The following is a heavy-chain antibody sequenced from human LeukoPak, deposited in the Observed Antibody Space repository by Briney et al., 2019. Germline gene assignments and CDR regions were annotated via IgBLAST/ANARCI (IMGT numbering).Heavy chain of an antibody. Sequence: ASVKVSCKASGYTFTGYYMHWVRQAPGQGLEWMGWINPNSGSTNYAQKFQGRVTMTRDTSISTAYMELSRLRSDDTAVYYCARDPQPYYYGSGSYYNEYYFDYWGQGTLVTVSS. CDR2: INPNSGST. J-gene: IGHJ4*02. V-gene: IGHV1-2*02. D-gene: IGHD3-10*01. CDR1: GYTFTGYY. CDR3: ARDPQPYYYGSGSYYNEYYFDY.